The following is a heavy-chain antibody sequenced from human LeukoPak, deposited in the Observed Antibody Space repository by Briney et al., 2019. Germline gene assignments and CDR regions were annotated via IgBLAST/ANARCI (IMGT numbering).Heavy chain of an antibody. CDR1: GYTFTSYD. D-gene: IGHD3-22*01. CDR2: MNPNSGNT. V-gene: IGHV1-8*01. Sequence: GASVKVSCKASGYTFTSYDINWVRQATGQGLEWMGWMNPNSGNTGYAQKFQGRVTMTRNTSISTAYMELSSLRSEDTAVYYCARVYYDSSGYSPTFDYWGQGTLVTVSS. J-gene: IGHJ4*02. CDR3: ARVYYDSSGYSPTFDY.